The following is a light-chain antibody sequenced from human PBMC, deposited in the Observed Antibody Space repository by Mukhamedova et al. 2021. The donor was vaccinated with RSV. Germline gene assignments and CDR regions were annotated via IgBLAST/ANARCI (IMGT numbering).Light chain of an antibody. CDR3: QQYGGGSPV. CDR1: QSVSINY. Sequence: RATLSCRASQSVSINYLAWYQQKPGQAPRLLIYGSSKRATGIPDRFSVSGSGPDFTLTISRLEPEDFAVYYFQQYGGGSPVFGQGT. J-gene: IGKJ5*01. CDR2: GSS. V-gene: IGKV3-20*01.